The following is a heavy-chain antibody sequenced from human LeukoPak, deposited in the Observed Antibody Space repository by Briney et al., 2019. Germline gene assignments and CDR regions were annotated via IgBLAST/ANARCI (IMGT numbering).Heavy chain of an antibody. Sequence: ASVKVSCKASGYTFTSYYMHWVRQAPGQGLEWMGIINPSGGSTSYAQKFQGRVTMTRDTSTSTVYMELSSLRSEDTAVYYCARVALAYCSSTSCYWFDPWGQGTLVTVSS. CDR1: GYTFTSYY. V-gene: IGHV1-46*03. CDR2: INPSGGST. CDR3: ARVALAYCSSTSCYWFDP. J-gene: IGHJ5*02. D-gene: IGHD2-2*01.